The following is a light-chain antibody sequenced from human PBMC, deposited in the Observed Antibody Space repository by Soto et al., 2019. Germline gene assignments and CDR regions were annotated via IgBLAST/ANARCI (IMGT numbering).Light chain of an antibody. Sequence: QSLLTNPRSVSGSPGQSVTISCTGTSSDVGGYNYVSWYQQHPGKAPKLMIYDVSKRPSGVPDRFSGSKSGNTASLTISGLQAEDEADYYCCSYAGSYTEVFGTGTKVTVL. V-gene: IGLV2-11*01. CDR2: DVS. J-gene: IGLJ1*01. CDR3: CSYAGSYTEV. CDR1: SSDVGGYNY.